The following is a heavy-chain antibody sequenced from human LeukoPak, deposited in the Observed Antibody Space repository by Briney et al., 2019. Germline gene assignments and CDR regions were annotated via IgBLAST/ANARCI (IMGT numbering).Heavy chain of an antibody. CDR3: AKEGGYDFEETFDY. CDR2: ISWNSGSI. D-gene: IGHD5-12*01. CDR1: GFTFDDYA. V-gene: IGHV3-9*01. Sequence: PGRSLRLSCAASGFTFDDYAMHWVRHAPGKGLEWVSGISWNSGSIGYADSVKGRFTISGDNAKNSLYLQMNSLRAEDTALYYCAKEGGYDFEETFDYWGQGTLVTVSS. J-gene: IGHJ4*02.